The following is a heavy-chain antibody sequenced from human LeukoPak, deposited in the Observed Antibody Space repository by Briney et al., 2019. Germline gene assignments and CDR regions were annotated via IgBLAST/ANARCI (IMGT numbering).Heavy chain of an antibody. J-gene: IGHJ5*02. CDR1: GGTFSSYA. CDR3: ARSRTEYYDFWSGYPGFDP. D-gene: IGHD3-3*01. Sequence: SVKVSCKASGGTFSSYAISWVRQAPGQGLEWMGRIIPIFGTANYAQKFQGRVTITTDESTSTAYMELSSLRSEDTAVYYCARSRTEYYDFWSGYPGFDPWGQGTLVTVSS. V-gene: IGHV1-69*05. CDR2: IIPIFGTA.